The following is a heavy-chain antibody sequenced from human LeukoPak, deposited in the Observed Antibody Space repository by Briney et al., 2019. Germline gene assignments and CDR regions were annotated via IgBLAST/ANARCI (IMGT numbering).Heavy chain of an antibody. Sequence: SETLSLTCTVSGGSISSYYWSWIRQPAGKGLEWIGRIYTSGSTNYNPSLKSRVTMSVDTSKNQFSLKLSSVTAADTAVYYSARDAGKRVAVAVRGYFDLWGRGTLVTVSS. CDR3: ARDAGKRVAVAVRGYFDL. J-gene: IGHJ2*01. V-gene: IGHV4-4*07. D-gene: IGHD6-19*01. CDR1: GGSISSYY. CDR2: IYTSGST.